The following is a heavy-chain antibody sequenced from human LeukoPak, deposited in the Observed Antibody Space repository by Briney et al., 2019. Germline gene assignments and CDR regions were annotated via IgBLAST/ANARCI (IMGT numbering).Heavy chain of an antibody. Sequence: PSGTLSLTCAVSGGSISSSNWWSWVRQPPGKGLEWIGEIYHSGSTYYNPSLKSRVTISVDRSKNQFSLKLSSVTAADTAVYYCARDGGYCTNGVCFPDYWGQGTLVTVSS. CDR1: GGSISSSNW. V-gene: IGHV4-4*02. J-gene: IGHJ4*02. CDR2: IYHSGST. D-gene: IGHD2-8*01. CDR3: ARDGGYCTNGVCFPDY.